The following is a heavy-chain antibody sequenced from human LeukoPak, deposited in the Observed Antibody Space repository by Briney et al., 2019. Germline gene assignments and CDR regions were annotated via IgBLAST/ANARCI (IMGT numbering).Heavy chain of an antibody. D-gene: IGHD1-26*01. Sequence: ASVKVSCKVSGTYTLIELSMHWVRQAPGKGLEWMGGFDPEDGETIYAQKFKGRVTMTEDTSTDTAYMDQSSLRSEDTAVYYCATLLGETHFFDYWGQGTLVTVSS. CDR1: GTYTLIELS. V-gene: IGHV1-24*01. CDR3: ATLLGETHFFDY. J-gene: IGHJ4*02. CDR2: FDPEDGET.